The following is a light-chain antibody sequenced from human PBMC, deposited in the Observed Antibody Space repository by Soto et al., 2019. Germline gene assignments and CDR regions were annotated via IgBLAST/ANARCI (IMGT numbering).Light chain of an antibody. V-gene: IGLV2-14*01. CDR2: DVN. CDR1: SSDIGGYNY. CDR3: SSYTSSNTRVV. J-gene: IGLJ2*01. Sequence: QSALTQPASVSGSPGQSITISCTGTSSDIGGYNYVSWYQQHPGKAPKLTIYDVNNRPSGVSNRFSGSKSGNTASLTISGLQAEDEADYYCSSYTSSNTRVVFGGGTKVTVL.